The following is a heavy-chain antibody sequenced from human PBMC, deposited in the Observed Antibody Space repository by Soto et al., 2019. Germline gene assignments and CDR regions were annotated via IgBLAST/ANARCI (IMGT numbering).Heavy chain of an antibody. CDR1: GFTFSSYG. Sequence: GGSLRLSCVASGFTFSSYGMHWVRQAPGKGLEWVAIISYDGSNTYYADSVKGRFTISRDNSKNTLYLQMNSLRAEDTSVYYFEKYRGYDTMETWGYWGQATLVTVSS. CDR3: EKYRGYDTMETWGY. J-gene: IGHJ4*02. V-gene: IGHV3-30*18. D-gene: IGHD3-22*01. CDR2: ISYDGSNT.